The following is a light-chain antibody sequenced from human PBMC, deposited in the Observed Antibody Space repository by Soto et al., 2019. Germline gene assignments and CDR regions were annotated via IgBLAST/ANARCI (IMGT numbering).Light chain of an antibody. CDR1: SSDVGGSNY. Sequence: QSVLTQPASVSGSPGQSITISCTGTSSDVGGSNYVSWYQQHPGKAPKLMIYDVSNRPSGVSNRFSGSKSGDTASLTISGLQAEDEGDYYCSSYTTSSTHVVFGGGTKLTVL. CDR3: SSYTTSSTHVV. CDR2: DVS. V-gene: IGLV2-14*01. J-gene: IGLJ3*02.